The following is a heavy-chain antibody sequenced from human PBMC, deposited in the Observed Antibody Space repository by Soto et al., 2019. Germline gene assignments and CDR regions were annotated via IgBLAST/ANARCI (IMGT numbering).Heavy chain of an antibody. V-gene: IGHV2-70*01. Sequence: SGPTLVNPTHSLTLTCTFSGFSLSTSGMCVSWIRQPPGKALEWLALIDWDDDKYYSTSLKTRLTISKDTSKNQVVLTMTNMDPVDTATYYCARIRSHDYLPDYWGQGTLVNVSS. CDR2: IDWDDDK. CDR3: ARIRSHDYLPDY. CDR1: GFSLSTSGMC. D-gene: IGHD4-17*01. J-gene: IGHJ4*02.